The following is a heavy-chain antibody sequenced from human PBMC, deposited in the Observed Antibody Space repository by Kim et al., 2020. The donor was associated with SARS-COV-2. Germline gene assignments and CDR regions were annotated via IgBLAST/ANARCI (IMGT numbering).Heavy chain of an antibody. Sequence: GGSLRLSCAASGFTFSSYAMHWVRQAPGKGLEWVAVISYDGSNKYYADSVKGRFTISRDNSKNTLYLQMNSLRAEDTAVYYCARDGFVTYGPQGFDYWRQGTLFTVSS. V-gene: IGHV3-30*04. J-gene: IGHJ4*02. CDR2: ISYDGSNK. D-gene: IGHD4-17*01. CDR3: ARDGFVTYGPQGFDY. CDR1: GFTFSSYA.